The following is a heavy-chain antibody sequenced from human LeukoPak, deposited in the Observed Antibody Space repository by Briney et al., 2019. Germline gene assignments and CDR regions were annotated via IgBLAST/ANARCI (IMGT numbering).Heavy chain of an antibody. D-gene: IGHD1-1*01. V-gene: IGHV1-69*01. CDR3: ARERLDKYYYYGMDV. Sequence: SVKVSCKASGGTFSSYAISWVRQAPGQGLEWMGGFIPIFGTASYAQKFQGRVTITADESTSTAYMELSSLRSEDTAVYYCARERLDKYYYYGMDVWGQGTTVTVSS. CDR1: GGTFSSYA. CDR2: FIPIFGTA. J-gene: IGHJ6*02.